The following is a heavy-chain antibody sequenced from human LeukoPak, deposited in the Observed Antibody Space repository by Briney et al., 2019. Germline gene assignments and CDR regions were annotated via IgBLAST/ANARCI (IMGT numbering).Heavy chain of an antibody. CDR3: ARAISQSGYFDY. D-gene: IGHD3-10*01. J-gene: IGHJ4*02. CDR2: IYTSGST. CDR1: GGSISSYY. V-gene: IGHV4-4*07. Sequence: SETLSLTCTVSGGSISSYYWSWIRQPAGKGLEWIGRIYTSGSTNYNPSLKSRVTISVDKSKNQFSLKLSSVTAADTAVYYCARAISQSGYFDYWGQGTLVTVSS.